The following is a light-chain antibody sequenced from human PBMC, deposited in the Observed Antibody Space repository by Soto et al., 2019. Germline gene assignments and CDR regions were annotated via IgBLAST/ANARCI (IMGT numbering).Light chain of an antibody. CDR1: ISDVGDYNY. V-gene: IGLV2-11*01. CDR3: CSYAGSSSYV. J-gene: IGLJ1*01. Sequence: QSVLTQSRSVFGSPGQSVPISCTRTISDVGDYNYVSWYQQHPGKAPKVMIYDVSKRPSGVPDRFSGSKSGNTASLTISGLQAEDEADYYCCSYAGSSSYVFGAGTKVTV. CDR2: DVS.